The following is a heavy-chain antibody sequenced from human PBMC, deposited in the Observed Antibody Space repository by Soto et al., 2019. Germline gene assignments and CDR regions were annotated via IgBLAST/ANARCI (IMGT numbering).Heavy chain of an antibody. CDR1: GGSISSGGYS. D-gene: IGHD2-8*01. V-gene: IGHV4-30-2*01. CDR3: ARCWMYGPRFDP. CDR2: IYHSGST. J-gene: IGHJ5*02. Sequence: QLQLQESGSGLVKPSQTLSLTCAVYGGSISSGGYSWSWIRQPPVKGLEWIGYIYHSGSTYYNPSLKSRVTISVDRSKNQFSLKLSSVTAADTAVYYSARCWMYGPRFDPWGQGNLVTVSS.